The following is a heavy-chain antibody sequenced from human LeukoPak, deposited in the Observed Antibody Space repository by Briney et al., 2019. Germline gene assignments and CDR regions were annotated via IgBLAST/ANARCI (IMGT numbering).Heavy chain of an antibody. D-gene: IGHD2-21*01. V-gene: IGHV3-74*01. Sequence: GGSLRLSCAASGFTFSSYWMHWVRQAPGKGLVWVSRINTDGSSTSYADSVKGRFTISRDNSKNTLYLQMNSLRPEDTAIYYCAREGYCGADCWGCFDYWGQGTLVTVSS. J-gene: IGHJ4*02. CDR2: INTDGSST. CDR1: GFTFSSYW. CDR3: AREGYCGADCWGCFDY.